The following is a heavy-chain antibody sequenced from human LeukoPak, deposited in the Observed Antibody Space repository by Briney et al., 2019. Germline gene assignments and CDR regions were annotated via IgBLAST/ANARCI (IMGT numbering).Heavy chain of an antibody. CDR2: ISSSSSTI. Sequence: PGGSLRLSCVASGFTFSNSAMNWVRQAPGKGLEWVSYISSSSSTIYYADSVKGRFTISRDNAKNSLYLQMNSLRAEDTAVYYCALAYCGGDCDDAFDIWGQGTMVTVSS. D-gene: IGHD2-21*02. V-gene: IGHV3-48*04. CDR1: GFTFSNSA. J-gene: IGHJ3*02. CDR3: ALAYCGGDCDDAFDI.